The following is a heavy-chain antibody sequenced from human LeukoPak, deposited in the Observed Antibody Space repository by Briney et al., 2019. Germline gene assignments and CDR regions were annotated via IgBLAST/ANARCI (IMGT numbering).Heavy chain of an antibody. V-gene: IGHV3-23*01. CDR3: AKRLAYSSSWYYLDY. CDR2: LSGSGDST. J-gene: IGHJ4*02. Sequence: GGSLRLSCAASGFTFSSHAMSWVRQAPGEGLEWVSTLSGSGDSTYDADSVKGRFTISRDNSKNTLYLQMNSLRAEDTALYYCAKRLAYSSSWYYLDYWGQGTPVIVSS. D-gene: IGHD6-13*01. CDR1: GFTFSSHA.